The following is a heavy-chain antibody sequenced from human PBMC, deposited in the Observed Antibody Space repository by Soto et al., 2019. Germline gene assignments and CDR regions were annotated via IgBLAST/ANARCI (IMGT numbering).Heavy chain of an antibody. J-gene: IGHJ4*02. CDR2: IKDDGSDK. CDR3: ARTRTRCDY. CDR1: GFTFSNYW. Sequence: GGSLRLSCEASGFTFSNYWMTWVRQAPGKGLEWVASIKDDGSDKVYMDSVKGRFTISRDNAKNSLYLQMNSLRAEDTAVYYCARTRTRCDYWGQGTLVTVSS. D-gene: IGHD2-2*01. V-gene: IGHV3-7*05.